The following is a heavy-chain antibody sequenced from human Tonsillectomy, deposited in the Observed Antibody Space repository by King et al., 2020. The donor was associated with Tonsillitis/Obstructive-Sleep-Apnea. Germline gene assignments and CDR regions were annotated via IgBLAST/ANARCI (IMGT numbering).Heavy chain of an antibody. CDR1: GYTFTNYG. CDR3: ARDSMSHYYDSSAYYTFDS. CDR2: ISPYNGDR. Sequence: QLVQSGAEVKKPGASVKVSCKASGYTFTNYGISWVRQAPGQGLEWMGWISPYNGDRNYAQNVQDRVTMTTGTSTSTAYLELRSLRSDDTAVYYCARDSMSHYYDSSAYYTFDSWGQGTLVTVSS. J-gene: IGHJ4*02. D-gene: IGHD3-22*01. V-gene: IGHV1-18*01.